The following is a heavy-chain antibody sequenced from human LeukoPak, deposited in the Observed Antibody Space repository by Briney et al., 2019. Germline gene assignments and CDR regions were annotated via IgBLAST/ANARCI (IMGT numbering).Heavy chain of an antibody. D-gene: IGHD3-10*01. Sequence: GSLRLSCAASAFTFSMYSMNWVRQAPGKGLEWISYISSSSSTIFYVDSVKGRFTISRDNAKNSLYLQMNSLRAEDTAVYYCARAGTYYYGSGSYYDFDYWGQGTLVTVSS. CDR1: AFTFSMYS. J-gene: IGHJ4*02. CDR3: ARAGTYYYGSGSYYDFDY. CDR2: ISSSSSTI. V-gene: IGHV3-48*04.